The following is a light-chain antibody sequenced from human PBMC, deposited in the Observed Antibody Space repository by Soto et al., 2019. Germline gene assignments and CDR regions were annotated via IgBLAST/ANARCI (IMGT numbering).Light chain of an antibody. CDR2: GAS. Sequence: EVLMTQSPATLSVSPGERATLSCRPSQSVSTNLAWYQQKPGQAPRLLIFGASTRATGIPARFSGSGSGTEFTLTISRLEPEDFAVYYCQQYDRPPYTFGQGTKLEIK. J-gene: IGKJ2*01. CDR3: QQYDRPPYT. CDR1: QSVSTN. V-gene: IGKV3-15*01.